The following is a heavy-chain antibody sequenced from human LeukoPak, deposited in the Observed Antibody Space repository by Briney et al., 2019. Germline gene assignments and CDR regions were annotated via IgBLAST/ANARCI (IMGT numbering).Heavy chain of an antibody. Sequence: SETLSLTCTVSGGFISSYYWSWIWQPPGKGLEWIGYIYTSGSTNYNPSLKSRVTISVDTSKNQFSLKLSSVTAADTAVYYCARHPYRTYYYDSSGYYPAWGQGTLVTVSS. CDR3: ARHPYRTYYYDSSGYYPA. CDR2: IYTSGST. J-gene: IGHJ4*02. V-gene: IGHV4-4*09. CDR1: GGFISSYY. D-gene: IGHD3-22*01.